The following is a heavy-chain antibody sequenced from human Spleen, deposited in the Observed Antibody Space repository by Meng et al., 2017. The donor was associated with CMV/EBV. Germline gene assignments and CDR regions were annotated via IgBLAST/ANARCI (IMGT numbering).Heavy chain of an antibody. J-gene: IGHJ5*01. Sequence: GGSLRLSCAASGFIFSNYALSWVRQAPGKGLEWVATIKEDGSEKYYVDSVKGRFTISRDSAKSSLYLQMNSLRVEDTAVYYCFGSGGSWGHGTLVTVSS. CDR1: GFIFSNYA. CDR3: FGSGGS. CDR2: IKEDGSEK. D-gene: IGHD3-3*01. V-gene: IGHV3-7*01.